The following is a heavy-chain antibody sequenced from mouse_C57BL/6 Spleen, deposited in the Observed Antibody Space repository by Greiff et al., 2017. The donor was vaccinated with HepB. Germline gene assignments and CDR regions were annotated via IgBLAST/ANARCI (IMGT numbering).Heavy chain of an antibody. V-gene: IGHV1-64*01. J-gene: IGHJ1*03. CDR3: ASYGSSYRWYFDV. D-gene: IGHD1-1*01. Sequence: QVHVKQPGAELVKPGASVKLSCKASGYTFTSYWMHWVKQRPGQGLEWIGMIHPNSGSTNYNEKFKSKATLTVDKSSSTAYMQLSSLTSEDSAVYYCASYGSSYRWYFDVWGTGTTVTVSS. CDR2: IHPNSGST. CDR1: GYTFTSYW.